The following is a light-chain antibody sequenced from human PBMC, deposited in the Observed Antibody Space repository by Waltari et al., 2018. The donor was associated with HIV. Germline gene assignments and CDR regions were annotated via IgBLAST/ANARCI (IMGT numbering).Light chain of an antibody. J-gene: IGLJ1*01. CDR3: CSYAGSRRV. CDR2: DVN. V-gene: IGLV2-23*02. CDR1: SSDVGSYNL. Sequence: QSALTQPASVSGSPGQSITISCTGTSSDVGSYNLVSWYQQYPGKAPKLMIYDVNKRPSGISNRFSCSKSGNTASLTISGLQAEDEADYYCCSYAGSRRVFGTGTKVTVL.